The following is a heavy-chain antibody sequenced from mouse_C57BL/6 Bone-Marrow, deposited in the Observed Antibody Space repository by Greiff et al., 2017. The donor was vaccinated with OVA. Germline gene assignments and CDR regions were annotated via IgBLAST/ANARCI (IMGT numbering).Heavy chain of an antibody. V-gene: IGHV1-58*01. Sequence: VQLKQSGAELVRPGSSVKMSCKTSGYTFTSYGINWVKQRPGQGLEWIGYIYIGNGYTDYNEKFKGKATLTSDTSSSTAYMQLSSLTSEDSAIYFCAREVDYWGQGTTLTVSS. J-gene: IGHJ2*01. CDR2: IYIGNGYT. CDR3: AREVDY. CDR1: GYTFTSYG.